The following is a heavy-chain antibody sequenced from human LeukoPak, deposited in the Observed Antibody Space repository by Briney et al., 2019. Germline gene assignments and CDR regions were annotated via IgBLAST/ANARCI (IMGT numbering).Heavy chain of an antibody. V-gene: IGHV4-39*07. CDR1: GGSISSSSYY. J-gene: IGHJ2*01. Sequence: PSETLSLTCTVSGGSISSSSYYWGWTRQPPGKGLEWLGSIYYSGGPYYNPFRKSRVPISVDTSKNQFSLKLSSVTAADTAVYYCARDIPILTKVRGVIMTNWYFDLWGRGTLVTVSS. CDR2: IYYSGGP. CDR3: ARDIPILTKVRGVIMTNWYFDL. D-gene: IGHD3-10*01.